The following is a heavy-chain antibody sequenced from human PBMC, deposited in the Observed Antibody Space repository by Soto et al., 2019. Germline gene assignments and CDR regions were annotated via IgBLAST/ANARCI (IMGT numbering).Heavy chain of an antibody. CDR3: AKDKIGLSTRQTPWAYYYYMDG. Sequence: GGSLRLSCAASGFTFSSYDMHWVRQATGKGLEWVSAIGTAGDTYYPGSVKGRFTISRENTKNSLYLQMNSLRAEDTAVDYCAKDKIGLSTRQTPWAYYYYMDGWGKGTTVTVSS. D-gene: IGHD6-6*01. CDR1: GFTFSSYD. V-gene: IGHV3-13*01. J-gene: IGHJ6*03. CDR2: IGTAGDT.